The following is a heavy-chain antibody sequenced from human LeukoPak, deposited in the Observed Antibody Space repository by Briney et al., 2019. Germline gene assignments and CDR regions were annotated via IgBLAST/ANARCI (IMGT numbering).Heavy chain of an antibody. CDR2: ISYDGSNK. J-gene: IGHJ4*02. CDR1: GFTFNSYA. Sequence: GRSLRLSCAASGFTFNSYAMHWVRQAPGKGLEWVAIISYDGSNKYYADSVKGRFTISRDNSKNTLYLQMNSLRAEDTAVYYCAREQYAEYQFDYWGQGTLVTVSS. D-gene: IGHD2-2*01. CDR3: AREQYAEYQFDY. V-gene: IGHV3-30-3*01.